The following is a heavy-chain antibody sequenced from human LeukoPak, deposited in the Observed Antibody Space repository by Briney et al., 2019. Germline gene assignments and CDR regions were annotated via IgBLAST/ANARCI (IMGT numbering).Heavy chain of an antibody. CDR2: IYYSGST. J-gene: IGHJ6*03. V-gene: IGHV4-59*01. CDR3: ARDKWTAGITATTYYYYMDV. CDR1: GGSISSYY. Sequence: PSETLSLTCTVSGGSISSYYWSWIRQPPGKGLEWIGCIYYSGSTNYNPSLKSRVTISVDTSKNQFSLKLSSVTAADTAVYYCARDKWTAGITATTYYYYMDVWGKGTTVTVSS. D-gene: IGHD1-7*01.